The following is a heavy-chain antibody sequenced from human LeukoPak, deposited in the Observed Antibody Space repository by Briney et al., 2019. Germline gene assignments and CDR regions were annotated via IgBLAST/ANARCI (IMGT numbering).Heavy chain of an antibody. CDR1: GFTFSSYE. V-gene: IGHV3-48*03. J-gene: IGHJ6*04. D-gene: IGHD3-10*02. CDR2: ISSSGSTI. Sequence: GGSLRLSCAASGFTFSSYEMNWVRQAPGKGLEWVPNISSSGSTIYYADSVKGRFTISRDNAKNSLYLQMNSLRAEDTAVYYCAELGITMIGGVWGKGTTVTISS. CDR3: AELGITMIGGV.